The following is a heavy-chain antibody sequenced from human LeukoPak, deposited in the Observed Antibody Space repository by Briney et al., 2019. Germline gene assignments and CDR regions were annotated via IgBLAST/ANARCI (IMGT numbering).Heavy chain of an antibody. CDR3: ARGGNLGYCSRTSCYSPIGAFDI. Sequence: SETLSLTCTVSGGSISIFSWNWIRQPPGKGLEWIGYIFYNGSINYNPSLKSRLTISLDTSENHLSLKLTSVTAADTATYYCARGGNLGYCSRTSCYSPIGAFDIWGQGTVVTVSS. D-gene: IGHD2-2*02. J-gene: IGHJ3*02. V-gene: IGHV4-59*01. CDR1: GGSISIFS. CDR2: IFYNGSI.